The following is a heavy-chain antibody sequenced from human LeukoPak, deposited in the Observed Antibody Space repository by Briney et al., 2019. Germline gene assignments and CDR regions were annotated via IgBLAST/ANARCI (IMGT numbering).Heavy chain of an antibody. V-gene: IGHV4-34*01. Sequence: SETLSLTCAVYGESFSGYYWSWIRQPPGKGLEWIGEINHSGSTNYNPSLRSRVTISVDTSKNQFSLKLSSVTAADTAVYYCASVTPYYGMDVWGQGTTVTVSS. CDR1: GESFSGYY. CDR3: ASVTPYYGMDV. CDR2: INHSGST. J-gene: IGHJ6*02.